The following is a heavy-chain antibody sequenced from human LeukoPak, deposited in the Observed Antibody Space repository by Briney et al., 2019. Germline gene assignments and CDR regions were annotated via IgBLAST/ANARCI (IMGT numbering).Heavy chain of an antibody. J-gene: IGHJ4*02. CDR1: GGSISSYY. V-gene: IGHV4-59*08. Sequence: KSSETLSLTCTVSGGSISSYYWSWIRQPPGKGLEWIGYIYYTGTTGYNPSLKSRVTISIDTSKNQFSLKLSSVTAADTAVYYCASLNGSGYYFDYWGQGTLVIVSS. D-gene: IGHD3-3*01. CDR3: ASLNGSGYYFDY. CDR2: IYYTGTT.